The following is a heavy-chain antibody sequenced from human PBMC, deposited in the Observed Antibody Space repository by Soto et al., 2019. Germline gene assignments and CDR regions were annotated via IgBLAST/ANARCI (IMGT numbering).Heavy chain of an antibody. CDR1: GVSINIGGYY. Sequence: QVQLQESGPGLVKPSQTLSLTCTVSGVSINIGGYYWSWIRQHPGKGLEWIGYIYYTGSTYYTASXXXXXXXXXXXXXXXXXXXXXXXXXXXTAVYYCARGSQLERDALDIWGQGTMVTVSS. CDR2: IYYTGST. J-gene: IGHJ3*02. D-gene: IGHD1-1*01. CDR3: ARGSQLERDALDI. V-gene: IGHV4-31*01.